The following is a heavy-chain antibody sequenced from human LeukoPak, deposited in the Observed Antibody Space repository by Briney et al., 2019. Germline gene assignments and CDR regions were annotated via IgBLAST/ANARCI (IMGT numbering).Heavy chain of an antibody. CDR1: GFTVNDNY. Sequence: PGGSLRLSCAASGFTVNDNYMSWVRQAPGKGLEWISVINRSGDTYYADSVKGRFTVSRDNDQNTLYLQLNSLRPEDTAVYYCARDRVKSDDILTGYPHYYYYFYMDVWGKGTVVTVSS. CDR2: INRSGDT. V-gene: IGHV3-66*03. D-gene: IGHD3-9*01. J-gene: IGHJ6*03. CDR3: ARDRVKSDDILTGYPHYYYYFYMDV.